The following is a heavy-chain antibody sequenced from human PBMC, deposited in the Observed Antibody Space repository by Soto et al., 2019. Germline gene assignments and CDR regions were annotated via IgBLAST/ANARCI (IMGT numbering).Heavy chain of an antibody. CDR1: GFTFSSYA. Sequence: VGSLRLSGAASGFTFSSYAMHWVRQAPGKGLEWVAVISYDGSNKYYADSVKGRFTISRDNSKNTLYLQMNSLRAEDTAVYYCARDSSGYYWAFDYWGQGTLVTV. V-gene: IGHV3-30-3*01. CDR2: ISYDGSNK. CDR3: ARDSSGYYWAFDY. J-gene: IGHJ4*02. D-gene: IGHD3-22*01.